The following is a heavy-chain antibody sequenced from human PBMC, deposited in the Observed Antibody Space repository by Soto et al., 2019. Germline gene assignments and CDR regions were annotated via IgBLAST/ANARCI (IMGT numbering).Heavy chain of an antibody. J-gene: IGHJ6*02. V-gene: IGHV4-34*01. CDR1: GGSFSGYY. Sequence: SETLSLTCAVYGGSFSGYYWSWIRQPPGKGLEWIGEINHSGSTNYNPSLKSRVTISVDTSKNQFSLKLSSVTAADTAVYYCARNHLPFYYDFWSGYYSGGYYYYGMDVWGQGPTVTVSS. D-gene: IGHD3-3*01. CDR3: ARNHLPFYYDFWSGYYSGGYYYYGMDV. CDR2: INHSGST.